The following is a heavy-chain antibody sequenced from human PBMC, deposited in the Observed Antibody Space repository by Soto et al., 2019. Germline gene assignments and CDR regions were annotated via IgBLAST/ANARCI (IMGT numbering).Heavy chain of an antibody. CDR1: GGTFSTDS. CDR3: ARGSESYYGMGL. V-gene: IGHV1-69*12. Sequence: QVQLVQSGAEVKKPGSSVKVSCKASGGTFSTDSISWVRQAPGQGLEWMGGIIPMFGTANNAQKFQGRVTITADESTSTADLELSRLTPEATAGYIGARGSESYYGMGLWGQETKVTIDS. J-gene: IGHJ6*01. CDR2: IIPMFGTA.